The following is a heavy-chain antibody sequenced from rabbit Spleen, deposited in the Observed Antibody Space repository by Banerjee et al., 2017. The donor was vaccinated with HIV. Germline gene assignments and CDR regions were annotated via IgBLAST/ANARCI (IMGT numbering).Heavy chain of an antibody. CDR1: GFSFSDRDV. CDR2: INTATGKP. J-gene: IGHJ2*01. D-gene: IGHD1-1*01. Sequence: QEELEESGGGLVKPEGSLTLTCKASGFSFSDRDVMCWVRQAPGKGLEWIACINTATGKPVYATWAKGRFTISTTSSTTVTLQMTSLTAADTATYFCARNYVNAFDPWGQGTLVTVS. V-gene: IGHV1S45*01. CDR3: ARNYVNAFDP.